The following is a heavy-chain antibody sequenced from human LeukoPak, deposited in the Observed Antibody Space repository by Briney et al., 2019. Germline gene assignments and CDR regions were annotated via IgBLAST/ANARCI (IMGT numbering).Heavy chain of an antibody. D-gene: IGHD2-2*01. CDR3: ARDPHIVVVPAAPFHY. V-gene: IGHV1-24*01. J-gene: IGHJ4*02. CDR2: FDPEDGAT. CDR1: GYTLTELS. Sequence: GASVKVSCKVSGYTLTELSMHWVRQAPGKGLEWMGGFDPEDGATIYAQKFQGRVTMTTDTSTSTAYMELRSLRSDDTAVYYCARDPHIVVVPAAPFHYWGQGTLVTVSS.